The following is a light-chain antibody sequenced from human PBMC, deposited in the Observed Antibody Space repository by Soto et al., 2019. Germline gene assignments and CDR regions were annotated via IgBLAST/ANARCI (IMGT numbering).Light chain of an antibody. CDR3: QQYGTSSWT. V-gene: IGKV3-15*01. Sequence: EIVMTQSPVTLSVSPGERDTLSCWAGQSVSSNLAWYQQKHGQAPRLLIYGASTRATGIPARFSGSGSGTDLTITISRLEPEDCEVYYCQQYGTSSWTFGQGTKVDIK. J-gene: IGKJ1*01. CDR2: GAS. CDR1: QSVSSN.